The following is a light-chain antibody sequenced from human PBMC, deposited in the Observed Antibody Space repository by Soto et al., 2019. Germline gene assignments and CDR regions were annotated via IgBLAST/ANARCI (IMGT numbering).Light chain of an antibody. CDR3: CLYAVTFYV. J-gene: IGLJ1*01. CDR2: DVS. CDR1: SSDVGTYDF. V-gene: IGLV2-11*01. Sequence: HSVLTQPRSVYGSPVQSVTISCTGTSSDVGTYDFVSWYQQHPGKAPRLMIFDVSERPSGVPDRFSGSKSGNTASLTISGLQAEDEADYYCCLYAVTFYVFGTGTKVTVL.